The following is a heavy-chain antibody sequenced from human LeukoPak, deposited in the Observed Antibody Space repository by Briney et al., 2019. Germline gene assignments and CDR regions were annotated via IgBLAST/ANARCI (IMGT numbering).Heavy chain of an antibody. CDR2: ISSSSSTI. V-gene: IGHV3-48*01. D-gene: IGHD3-10*01. Sequence: GGSLRLSCAASGFTFSSYSMNWVRQAPGKGLEWVSYISSSSSTIYYADSVKGRFTISRDNAKNSLYLQVNRVRAEDTAVYYCVRDRRSRGYSYYMDVWGKGTTVTVSS. CDR1: GFTFSSYS. J-gene: IGHJ6*03. CDR3: VRDRRSRGYSYYMDV.